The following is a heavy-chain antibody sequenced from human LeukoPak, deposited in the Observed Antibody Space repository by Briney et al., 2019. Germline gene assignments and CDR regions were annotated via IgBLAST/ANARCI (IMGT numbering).Heavy chain of an antibody. J-gene: IGHJ4*02. V-gene: IGHV4-31*03. D-gene: IGHD3-22*01. CDR3: AGGSSGPFDY. CDR2: IYFSGST. Sequence: SETLSLTCTVSGGSISSGGYYWSWIRQHTGKGLEWIGYIYFSGSTYYNPSLKSRVTISVDTSKNQFSLKLSSVTAADTAVYYCAGGSSGPFDYWGQGTLVTVSS. CDR1: GGSISSGGYY.